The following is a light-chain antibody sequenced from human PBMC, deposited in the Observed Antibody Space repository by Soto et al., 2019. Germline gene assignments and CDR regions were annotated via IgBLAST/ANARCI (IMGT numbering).Light chain of an antibody. V-gene: IGLV2-14*01. CDR1: SSDVGGYNF. CDR3: SSYTLRNTLVL. Sequence: QSALTQPASVSGSPGQSITISCTGTSSDVGGYNFVSWYQQHPGKAPRLIIYEVSRRPSGVSYRFSGSKSGNTASLTISGLQAEDEADYYCSSYTLRNTLVLFGGGTQLTVL. CDR2: EVS. J-gene: IGLJ3*02.